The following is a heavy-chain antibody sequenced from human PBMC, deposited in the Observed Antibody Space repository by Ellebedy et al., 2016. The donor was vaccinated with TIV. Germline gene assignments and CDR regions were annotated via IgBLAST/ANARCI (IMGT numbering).Heavy chain of an antibody. Sequence: SETLSLTCTVSGGSISSSSYYWGWIRQSPGKGLEWIGSIYYSGSTYYNPSLKSRITISVDTSKNQFSLRLSSVTAADTAMYYCTRGGTSYSDYWGQGTLVTVSS. CDR2: IYYSGST. J-gene: IGHJ4*02. CDR3: TRGGTSYSDY. D-gene: IGHD1-1*01. V-gene: IGHV4-39*07. CDR1: GGSISSSSYY.